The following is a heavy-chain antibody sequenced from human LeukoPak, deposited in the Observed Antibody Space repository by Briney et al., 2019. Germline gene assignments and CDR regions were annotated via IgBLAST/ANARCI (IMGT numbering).Heavy chain of an antibody. V-gene: IGHV4-4*07. CDR3: AGTPRIAVAGTGFDY. Sequence: PSETLSLTCTASGGSISSYYWSWIRQPAGKGLEWIGRIYTSGSTNYNPSLKSRVTMSVDTSKNQFSLKLSSVTAADTAVYYCAGTPRIAVAGTGFDYWGQGTLVTVSS. CDR1: GGSISSYY. CDR2: IYTSGST. D-gene: IGHD6-19*01. J-gene: IGHJ4*02.